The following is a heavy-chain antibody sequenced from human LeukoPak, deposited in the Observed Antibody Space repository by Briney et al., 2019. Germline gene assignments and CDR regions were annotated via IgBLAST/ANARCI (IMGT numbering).Heavy chain of an antibody. D-gene: IGHD1-1*01. V-gene: IGHV3-23*01. CDR2: ISGSVGST. CDR1: GFTFSTYV. J-gene: IGHJ4*02. Sequence: GGSLRLSCAASGFTFSTYVMSWVRQAPGKGREWVSAISGSVGSTYYADSVKGRFTISRDNSKNTLYLQMNSLGADDTAVYYCAKGNWRYFDYWGQGTLVTVSS. CDR3: AKGNWRYFDY.